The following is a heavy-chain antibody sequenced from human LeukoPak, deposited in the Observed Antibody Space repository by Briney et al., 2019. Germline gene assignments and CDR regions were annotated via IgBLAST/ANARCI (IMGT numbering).Heavy chain of an antibody. Sequence: SETLSLTCTVSGGSISSSSYYWGWIRQPPGKGLEWIGSIYYSGSTYYNPSLKSRVTISVDTSKNQFSLKLSSVTAADTAVYYCARARQQLPLSPNDAFDIWGQGTMVTVSS. V-gene: IGHV4-39*07. CDR2: IYYSGST. J-gene: IGHJ3*02. CDR1: GGSISSSSYY. CDR3: ARARQQLPLSPNDAFDI. D-gene: IGHD6-13*01.